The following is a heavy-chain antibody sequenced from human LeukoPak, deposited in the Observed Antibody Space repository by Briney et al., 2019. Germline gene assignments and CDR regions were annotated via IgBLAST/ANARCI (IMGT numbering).Heavy chain of an antibody. CDR2: IYSGGST. CDR3: AKSPVSSCRGSFCYPFDY. V-gene: IGHV3-53*01. J-gene: IGHJ4*02. Sequence: PGGSLRLSCAASGFTVSSNYMSWVRQAPGKGLEWVSVIYSGGSTYYADSVKGRFTISRDNSRNTLYLQMNTLRAEDTAVYFCAKSPVSSCRGSFCYPFDYWGQGNPVTVSS. D-gene: IGHD2-15*01. CDR1: GFTVSSNY.